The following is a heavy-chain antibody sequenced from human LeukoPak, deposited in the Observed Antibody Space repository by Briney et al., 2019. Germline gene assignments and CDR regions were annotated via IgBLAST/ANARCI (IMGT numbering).Heavy chain of an antibody. CDR3: AKDGATGYSFDY. CDR1: EFTFSSYE. V-gene: IGHV3-48*03. CDR2: ISSSGSTI. Sequence: GGSLRLSCAASEFTFSSYEMNWVRQAPGKGLEWVSYISSSGSTILYADSVKGRFTISRDNSKNTLYLQMNSLRAEDTAVYYCAKDGATGYSFDYWGQGTLVTVSS. J-gene: IGHJ4*02. D-gene: IGHD3-9*01.